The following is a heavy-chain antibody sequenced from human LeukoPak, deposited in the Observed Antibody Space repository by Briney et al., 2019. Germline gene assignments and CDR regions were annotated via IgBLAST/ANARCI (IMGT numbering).Heavy chain of an antibody. CDR3: VKWGDYDILTGYYVPDF. V-gene: IGHV3-23*01. Sequence: PGGSLRLSCAASGFIFRDYAMSWVRQAPGKGLEWVSAITGSGDTTFYADSVKGRFTISRDNSKNALYVEMNTLRAEDTAVYYCVKWGDYDILTGYYVPDFWGQGTLVTVSS. CDR1: GFIFRDYA. CDR2: ITGSGDTT. J-gene: IGHJ4*02. D-gene: IGHD3-9*01.